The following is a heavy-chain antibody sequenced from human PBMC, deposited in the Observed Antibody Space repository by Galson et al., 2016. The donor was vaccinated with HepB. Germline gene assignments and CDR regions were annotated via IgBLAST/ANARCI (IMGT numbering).Heavy chain of an antibody. D-gene: IGHD3-10*01. J-gene: IGHJ4*02. CDR3: SREWQGTHLVTLDY. CDR2: MRSRVYGGAI. CDR1: GFTFGDYA. Sequence: SLRLSCAASGFTFGDYAMSWFRQAPGKGLEWVGFMRSRVYGGAIDYAASVRGRFTISRDESDNIPYLQMNSLKTEDTAIYYCSREWQGTHLVTLDYWGQGTLVTVSS. V-gene: IGHV3-49*03.